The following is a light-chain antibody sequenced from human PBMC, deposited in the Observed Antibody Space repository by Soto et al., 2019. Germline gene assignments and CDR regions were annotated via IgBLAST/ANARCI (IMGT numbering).Light chain of an antibody. CDR2: KAS. Sequence: DIQMPQSPSTLSASVGDRVTINCRASQSISSWLAWYQQKPGKAPKLLIYKASSLESGVPSRFSGSGSGTEFTLTISSLQPDDFATYYCQQYNSYSRTFGQGTKVEIK. CDR1: QSISSW. J-gene: IGKJ1*01. V-gene: IGKV1-5*03. CDR3: QQYNSYSRT.